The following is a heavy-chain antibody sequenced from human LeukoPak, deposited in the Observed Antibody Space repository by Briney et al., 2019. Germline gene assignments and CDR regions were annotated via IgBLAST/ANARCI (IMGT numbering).Heavy chain of an antibody. CDR3: ARAGRGTSSRALDY. V-gene: IGHV4-39*07. CDR1: GGSISSSSYY. Sequence: PSETLSLTCTVSGGSISSSSYYWGWIRQPPGKGLEWIGDINDSGSTNSSPSLKSRVVISLDTSKSRLSLKLSPVTAADTATYFCARAGRGTSSRALDYWGQGTLVTVSS. J-gene: IGHJ4*02. D-gene: IGHD1-1*01. CDR2: INDSGST.